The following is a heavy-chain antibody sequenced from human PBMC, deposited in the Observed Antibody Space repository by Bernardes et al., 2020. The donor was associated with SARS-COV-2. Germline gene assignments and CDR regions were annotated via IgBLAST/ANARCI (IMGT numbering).Heavy chain of an antibody. CDR3: ARVDFSNLYYFDY. Sequence: GGSLRLSCAASGFTFSSYTMNWVRQAPGKGLEWISSISTGSSYISYSDSVRGRFTISRDNAKNSVSLQMNSLRAEDTAVYYCARVDFSNLYYFDYWGQGTPVTVSS. CDR1: GFTFSSYT. J-gene: IGHJ4*02. V-gene: IGHV3-21*06. D-gene: IGHD4-4*01. CDR2: ISTGSSYI.